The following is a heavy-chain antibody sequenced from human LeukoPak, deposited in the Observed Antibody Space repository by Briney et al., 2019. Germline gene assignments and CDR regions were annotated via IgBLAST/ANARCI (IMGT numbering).Heavy chain of an antibody. D-gene: IGHD6-19*01. CDR3: ARHAVAGSYYFDY. Sequence: PSETLSLTCTVSGGSISSYYWSWIRQPPGKGLEWIGYIYYSGSTNYNPSLKSRVTISVDPSKTQFSLKLSSVTAADTAVYYCARHAVAGSYYFDYWGQGTLVTVSS. V-gene: IGHV4-59*08. CDR1: GGSISSYY. CDR2: IYYSGST. J-gene: IGHJ4*02.